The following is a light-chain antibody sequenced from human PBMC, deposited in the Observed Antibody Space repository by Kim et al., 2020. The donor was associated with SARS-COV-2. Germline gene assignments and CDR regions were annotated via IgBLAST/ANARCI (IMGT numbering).Light chain of an antibody. J-gene: IGLJ1*01. CDR3: NSRDSSGYV. CDR1: SLRSYY. V-gene: IGLV3-19*01. CDR2: GKN. Sequence: SSELTQDPAVSVALGQTVRITCQGDSLRSYYASWYQQKPGQAPVLVIYGKNNRPSGIPDRFSGSSSGNTASLTITGAQAEDEADYYYNSRDSSGYVFGTGTKVTVL.